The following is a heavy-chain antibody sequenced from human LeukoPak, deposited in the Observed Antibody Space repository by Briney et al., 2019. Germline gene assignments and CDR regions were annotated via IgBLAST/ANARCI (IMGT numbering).Heavy chain of an antibody. CDR3: AKKIHIAVAGVGVDY. D-gene: IGHD6-19*01. CDR1: GFTFSSYG. V-gene: IGHV3-30*18. Sequence: GGSLRLSCAASGFTFSSYGMHWVRQAPGKGLEWVAVISYDGSNKYYADSVKGRFTISRDNSKNTLYLQMNSLRAEDTAVYYCAKKIHIAVAGVGVDYWGQGTLVTVSS. J-gene: IGHJ4*02. CDR2: ISYDGSNK.